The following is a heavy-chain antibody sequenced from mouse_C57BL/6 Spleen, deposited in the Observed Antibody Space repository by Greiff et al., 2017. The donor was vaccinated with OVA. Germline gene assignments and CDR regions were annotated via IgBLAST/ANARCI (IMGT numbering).Heavy chain of an antibody. D-gene: IGHD1-1*01. J-gene: IGHJ2*01. CDR2: INPSSGYT. CDR3: ARSGYGSRYYFDY. V-gene: IGHV1-4*01. CDR1: GYTFTSYW. Sequence: QVQLQQSGAELARPGASVKMSCKASGYTFTSYWMHWVNQRPGQGLEWIGYINPSSGYTKYNQKFKDKATLTADKSSSTASVQLSSLRSEDSAIDVCARSGYGSRYYFDYWGQGTTLTVSS.